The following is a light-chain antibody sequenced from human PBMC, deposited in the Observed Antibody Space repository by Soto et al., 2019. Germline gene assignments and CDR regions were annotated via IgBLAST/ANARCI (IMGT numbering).Light chain of an antibody. Sequence: DIQMTQSPSTLSASVGDRVTITCRASQSINNRLVWYQQKPGIAPILLIYKASSLQSGVPSRFRGSGSGTEFNFHISSRQPADFGTYYCQQYNTYPWTFCHGTKVES. J-gene: IGKJ1*01. CDR2: KAS. V-gene: IGKV1-5*03. CDR3: QQYNTYPWT. CDR1: QSINNR.